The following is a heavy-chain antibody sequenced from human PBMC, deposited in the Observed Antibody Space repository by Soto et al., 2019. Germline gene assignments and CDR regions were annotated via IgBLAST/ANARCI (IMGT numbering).Heavy chain of an antibody. CDR2: ISAYNGNT. CDR3: ARHRLGYCSGGSCYSTYAFDI. J-gene: IGHJ3*02. D-gene: IGHD2-15*01. CDR1: GYTFTSYG. Sequence: QVQLVQSGAEVKKPGASVKVSCKASGYTFTSYGISWVRQAPGQGLEWMGWISAYNGNTNYAQKLQGRVTMTTDTSTSTAYMELRSLRSDDTAVYYCARHRLGYCSGGSCYSTYAFDIWGQGTMVTVSS. V-gene: IGHV1-18*01.